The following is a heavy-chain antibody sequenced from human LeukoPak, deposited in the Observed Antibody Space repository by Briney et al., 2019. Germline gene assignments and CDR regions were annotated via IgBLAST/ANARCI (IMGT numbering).Heavy chain of an antibody. Sequence: PGGSLRLSCAASGFTFSSYGMHWVRQAPGKGLEWVAFIRYDGSNKYYADSVKGRFTISRDNSKNTLYLQMNSLRAEDTAVYYCANILGYCSSTSCPAGATFDYWGQGTLVTVSS. J-gene: IGHJ4*02. V-gene: IGHV3-30*02. D-gene: IGHD2-2*01. CDR3: ANILGYCSSTSCPAGATFDY. CDR2: IRYDGSNK. CDR1: GFTFSSYG.